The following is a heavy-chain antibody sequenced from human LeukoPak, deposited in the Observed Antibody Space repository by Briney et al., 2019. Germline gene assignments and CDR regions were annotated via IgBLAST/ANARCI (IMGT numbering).Heavy chain of an antibody. CDR3: ARSVPAYYDSSGYYYFDY. CDR1: GGSISSSSYY. J-gene: IGHJ4*02. Sequence: SVTLSLTCTVSGGSISSSSYYWGWIRQPPGKGLEWIGSIYYSGSTYYNPSLKSRVTISVDTSKNQFSLKLSSVTAADTAVYYCARSVPAYYDSSGYYYFDYWGQGTLVTVSS. V-gene: IGHV4-39*01. CDR2: IYYSGST. D-gene: IGHD3-22*01.